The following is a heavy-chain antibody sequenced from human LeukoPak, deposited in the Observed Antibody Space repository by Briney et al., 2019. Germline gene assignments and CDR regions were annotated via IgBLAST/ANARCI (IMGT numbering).Heavy chain of an antibody. D-gene: IGHD2-15*01. CDR3: ARIHRYCSGGACYVLDN. Sequence: TLSLTCVVSGGSVSGYYWGWIRQPPGRGLEWIGYVYYSGSTNYNPSFKSRITISVDTSRNQFSLQLSSVTAADTAVYYCARIHRYCSGGACYVLDNWGQGTLVAVSS. J-gene: IGHJ4*02. CDR2: VYYSGST. V-gene: IGHV4-59*02. CDR1: GGSVSGYY.